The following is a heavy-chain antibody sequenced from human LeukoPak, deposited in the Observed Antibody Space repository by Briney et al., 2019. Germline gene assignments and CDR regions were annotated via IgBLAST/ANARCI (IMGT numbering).Heavy chain of an antibody. J-gene: IGHJ4*02. Sequence: GGSLRLSRAASGFTFSNYWMSWVRQAPGKGLEWVANIKQDGSEKYYVGSVKGRFTISRDNADNSLYLQMNSLRAEDTAVYYCARLRTFDYWGQGTLVTVSS. CDR2: IKQDGSEK. CDR3: ARLRTFDY. D-gene: IGHD1-14*01. CDR1: GFTFSNYW. V-gene: IGHV3-7*03.